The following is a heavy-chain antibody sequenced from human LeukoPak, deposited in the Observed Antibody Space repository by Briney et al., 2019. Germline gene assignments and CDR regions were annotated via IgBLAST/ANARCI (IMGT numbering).Heavy chain of an antibody. CDR3: ARHLSVGSWYIDY. J-gene: IGHJ4*02. CDR1: GGSISSSSYY. D-gene: IGHD6-13*01. V-gene: IGHV4-39*01. Sequence: SETPSLTCTVSGGSISSSSYYWGWIRQPPGKGLEWIGSIYYSGSTYYNPSLKSRVTISVDTSKNQFSLKLSSVTAADTAVYYCARHLSVGSWYIDYWGQGTLVTVSS. CDR2: IYYSGST.